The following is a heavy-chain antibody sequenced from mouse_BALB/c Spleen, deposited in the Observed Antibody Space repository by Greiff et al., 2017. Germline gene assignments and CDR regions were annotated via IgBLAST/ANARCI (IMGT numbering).Heavy chain of an antibody. J-gene: IGHJ3*01. CDR1: GYSFTGYY. D-gene: IGHD1-1*01. V-gene: IGHV1-31*01. CDR2: INPYNGAT. Sequence: EVQLQESGPELVKPGASVKISCKASGYSFTGYYMHWVKQSHVKSLEWIGRINPYNGATSYNQNFKDKASLTVDKSSSTAYMELHSLTSEDSAVYYCARDYGSSPAWFAYWGQGTLVTVSA. CDR3: ARDYGSSPAWFAY.